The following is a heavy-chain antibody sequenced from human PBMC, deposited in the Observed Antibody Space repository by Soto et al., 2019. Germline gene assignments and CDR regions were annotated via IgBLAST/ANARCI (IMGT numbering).Heavy chain of an antibody. CDR3: ATPQDYDDCLDS. V-gene: IGHV5-51*01. CDR2: ICPGDSDT. CDR1: GYRFTSNW. Sequence: RGESLKISCKGSGYRFTSNWIGWVRQMPGKGLEWMGIICPGDSDTRYSPSFQGQVTISADKSITTAYLQWSSLKASDTAIYYCATPQDYDDCLDSWGQGTLVTVSS. D-gene: IGHD3-22*01. J-gene: IGHJ4*02.